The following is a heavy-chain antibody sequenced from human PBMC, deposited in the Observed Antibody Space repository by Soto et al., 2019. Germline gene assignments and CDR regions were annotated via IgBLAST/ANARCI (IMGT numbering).Heavy chain of an antibody. V-gene: IGHV3-33*01. CDR1: GFTFSSYG. Sequence: GGSLRLSCAASGFTFSSYGMHWVRQAPGKGLEWVAVIWYDGSNKYYADSVKGRFTISRDNSKNTLYLQMNSLRAEDTAVYYCARDTAVWSIWDVWSGWAPTYFDYWGQGSLVTVSS. J-gene: IGHJ4*02. CDR3: ARDTAVWSIWDVWSGWAPTYFDY. D-gene: IGHD3-3*01. CDR2: IWYDGSNK.